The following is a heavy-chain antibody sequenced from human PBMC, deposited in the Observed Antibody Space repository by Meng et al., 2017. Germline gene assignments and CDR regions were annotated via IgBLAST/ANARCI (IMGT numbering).Heavy chain of an antibody. V-gene: IGHV1-2*02. CDR3: ARHWFGESEIS. Sequence: VRRGQSGGGVKKSGPSVKAPIKASGYTFTGYYMHWVRPAPGQGLEWMGWINPNSGGTNYAQKFQGRVTMTRDTSISTAYMELSRLRSDDTAVYYCARHWFGESEISWGQGTLVTVSS. D-gene: IGHD3-10*01. CDR1: GYTFTGYY. J-gene: IGHJ4*02. CDR2: INPNSGGT.